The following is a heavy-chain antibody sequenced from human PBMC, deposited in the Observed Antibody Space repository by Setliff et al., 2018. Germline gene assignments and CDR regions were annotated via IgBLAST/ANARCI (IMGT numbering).Heavy chain of an antibody. V-gene: IGHV1-69*06. Sequence: GASVKVSCKASGDTFSTYALSWVRQAPGQGLEWMGGIIPLLETAKYAQKFQGRVTITADKSTSTGYMELRSLRSDDTAVYYCARELRSPYWHLDSWGQGTQVTVSS. CDR2: IIPLLETA. CDR3: ARELRSPYWHLDS. CDR1: GDTFSTYA. D-gene: IGHD3-16*01. J-gene: IGHJ5*01.